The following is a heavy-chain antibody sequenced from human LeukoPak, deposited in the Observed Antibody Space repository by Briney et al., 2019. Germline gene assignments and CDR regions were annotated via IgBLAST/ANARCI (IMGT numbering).Heavy chain of an antibody. V-gene: IGHV3-66*01. D-gene: IGHD3-9*01. CDR1: GVTVSSNY. J-gene: IGHJ4*02. Sequence: PGGSLRLSCAASGVTVSSNYMAWVRQAPGKGLKWVSIIYPGNSKYYADSVKGRFTISRDKSKNTLDLQMNSLRIDDTAVYYCVRASTRNYDILTGSFDYWGQGTLVTVSS. CDR2: IYPGNSK. CDR3: VRASTRNYDILTGSFDY.